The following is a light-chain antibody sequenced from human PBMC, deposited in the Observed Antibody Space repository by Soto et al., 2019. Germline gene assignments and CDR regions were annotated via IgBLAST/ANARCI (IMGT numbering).Light chain of an antibody. V-gene: IGLV4-69*01. CDR3: PTCSTDIRV. J-gene: IGLJ3*02. CDR1: SGHNSYA. CDR2: LNSDGSH. Sequence: QSALTQPPSASASLGASVKLTCTLSSGHNSYAIAWHQQQPEKGPRYLMKLNSDGSHSKGDGIPDRFSGSSSGAERYLTISSLQSEDEADYYCPTCSTDIRVFGGGTKVTVL.